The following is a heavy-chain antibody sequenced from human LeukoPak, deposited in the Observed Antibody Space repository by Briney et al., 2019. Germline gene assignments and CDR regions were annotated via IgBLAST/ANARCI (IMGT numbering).Heavy chain of an antibody. Sequence: SQTLSLTCAISGDGVYSGSSAWSWIRQSPSRGLEWLGRTYYRSKWNHDYAESVKSRITINPDTSKNEFSLQLNSVTPEDTAVYYCARNLRPDFDYWGQGTLVTVSS. CDR3: ARNLRPDFDY. V-gene: IGHV6-1*01. J-gene: IGHJ4*02. CDR1: GDGVYSGSSA. CDR2: TYYRSKWNH.